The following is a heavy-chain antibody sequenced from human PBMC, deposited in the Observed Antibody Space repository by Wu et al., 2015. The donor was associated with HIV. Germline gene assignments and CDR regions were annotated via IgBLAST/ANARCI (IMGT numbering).Heavy chain of an antibody. V-gene: IGHV1-24*01. CDR1: GYTLTELS. Sequence: QVHLVQSGAEVKKPGSSVKVSCKVSGYTLTELSMHWVRQAPGKGLEWMGGFDPEDGETIYAQKFQGRVTMTEDTSTDTAYMELTSLRSEDTAVYYCAAEVGVVIRKRFDYWGQGTLVTVSS. J-gene: IGHJ4*02. D-gene: IGHD3-3*01. CDR3: AAEVGVVIRKRFDY. CDR2: FDPEDGET.